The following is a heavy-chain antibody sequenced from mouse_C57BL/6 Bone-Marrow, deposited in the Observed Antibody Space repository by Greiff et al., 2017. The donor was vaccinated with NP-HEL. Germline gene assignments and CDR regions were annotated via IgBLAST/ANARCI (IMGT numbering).Heavy chain of an antibody. CDR2: IDPSDSYT. Sequence: QVQLQQSGAELVMPGASVKLSCKASGYTFTSYWMHWVKQRPGQGLEWIGEIDPSDSYTNYNQKFKGKSTLTVDKSSSTAYMQLSSLTSEDSAVYYCARIYDGYYGFDYWGQGTTLTVSS. J-gene: IGHJ2*01. CDR3: ARIYDGYYGFDY. CDR1: GYTFTSYW. V-gene: IGHV1-69*01. D-gene: IGHD2-3*01.